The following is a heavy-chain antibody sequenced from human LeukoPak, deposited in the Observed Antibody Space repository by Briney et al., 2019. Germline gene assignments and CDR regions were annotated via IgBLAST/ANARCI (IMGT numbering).Heavy chain of an antibody. Sequence: PGGSLRLSCAASGFTFSSYAMHWVRQAPGKGLEWVAVISYDGSNKYYADSVKGRFTISRDNSKNTLYLQMNSLRAEDTAVYYCAKDSGLGVWFGESHYFDYWGQGTLVTVSS. CDR3: AKDSGLGVWFGESHYFDY. J-gene: IGHJ4*02. D-gene: IGHD3-10*01. V-gene: IGHV3-30*04. CDR1: GFTFSSYA. CDR2: ISYDGSNK.